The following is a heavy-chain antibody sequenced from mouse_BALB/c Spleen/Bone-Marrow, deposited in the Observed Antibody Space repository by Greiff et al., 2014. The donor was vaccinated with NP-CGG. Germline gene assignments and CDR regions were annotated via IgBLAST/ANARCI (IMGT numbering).Heavy chain of an antibody. CDR2: IAPGSGST. CDR3: AREDMGYGNYDWFAY. V-gene: IGHV1S41*01. CDR1: GYTFTSYW. D-gene: IGHD2-1*01. Sequence: DLVKPGASAKLSCKASGYTFTSYWINWIKRRPGQGLEWIGRIAPGSGSTYYNEMFKGKATLTVDTSSSTAYIQLSSLSSDDSAVYFCAREDMGYGNYDWFAYWGQGTLVTVSA. J-gene: IGHJ3*01.